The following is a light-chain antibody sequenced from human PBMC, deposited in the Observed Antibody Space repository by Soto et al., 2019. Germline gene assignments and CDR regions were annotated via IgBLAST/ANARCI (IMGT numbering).Light chain of an antibody. V-gene: IGKV3-15*01. Sequence: EIVMTQSPATLSVSPGETATLSCRASQSVSSNLAWYQQKPGQAPRLLIYGASTRATGISARFSGSGSGTEFTLTISSLQSEDFAVYYCQQYNNWPFTFGPGNKVDIK. CDR3: QQYNNWPFT. CDR1: QSVSSN. CDR2: GAS. J-gene: IGKJ3*01.